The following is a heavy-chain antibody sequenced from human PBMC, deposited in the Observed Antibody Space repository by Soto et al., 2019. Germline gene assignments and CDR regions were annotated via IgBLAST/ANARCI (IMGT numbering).Heavy chain of an antibody. CDR3: ARLIGLYVVFDY. V-gene: IGHV2-5*02. D-gene: IGHD3-16*01. CDR1: GFSLSTSEVA. Sequence: SGPTLVNPTQTLTLTCTFSGFSLSTSEVAVGWIRQPPGKALEWLALIYWDDDKRYSPTLNNRLTVTKDTSKNQVVLSMTNMDTVDTGTYFCARLIGLYVVFDYWGQGILVTVSS. CDR2: IYWDDDK. J-gene: IGHJ4*02.